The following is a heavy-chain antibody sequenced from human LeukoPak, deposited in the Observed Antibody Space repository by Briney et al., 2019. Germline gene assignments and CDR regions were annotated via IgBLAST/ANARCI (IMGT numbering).Heavy chain of an antibody. D-gene: IGHD1-14*01. CDR1: GFSVSDNY. Sequence: PGGSLRLSCAASGFSVSDNYMSWVRQAPGKGLEWVSLLYSGGSTHYADSVKGRFTISRDKSNNMLSLQMNSLRAEDTAVYFCAQDHGVTLPTTFDYWGQGTLVTVSS. J-gene: IGHJ4*02. CDR2: LYSGGST. CDR3: AQDHGVTLPTTFDY. V-gene: IGHV3-66*01.